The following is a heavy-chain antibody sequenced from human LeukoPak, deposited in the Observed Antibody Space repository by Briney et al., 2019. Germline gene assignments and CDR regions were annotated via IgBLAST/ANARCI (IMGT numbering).Heavy chain of an antibody. CDR1: GGSISSSYYY. Sequence: SETLSLTCTVSGGSISSSYYYWGWIRQPPGKRLEWIGSIYYSGSTYYNPSLKSRVTISVDTSKNQFSLKLRSVTAADTAVYYCARVALDYGDYVWFDPWGQGTLVTVSS. D-gene: IGHD4-17*01. CDR3: ARVALDYGDYVWFDP. V-gene: IGHV4-39*07. J-gene: IGHJ5*02. CDR2: IYYSGST.